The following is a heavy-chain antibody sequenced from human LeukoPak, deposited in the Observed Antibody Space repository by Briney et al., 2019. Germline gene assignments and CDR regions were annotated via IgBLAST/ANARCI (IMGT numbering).Heavy chain of an antibody. Sequence: PSETLSLTCTVSGYSISSGYYWGWIRQPPGKGLEWIGSMYYSGSTYYNPSLKSRVTISVDTSKNQFSLNLRSVTAADTAVYYCARHAFYYYYYMDVWGKGTTVTVSS. CDR3: ARHAFYYYYYMDV. D-gene: IGHD3-16*01. CDR1: GYSISSGYY. CDR2: MYYSGST. J-gene: IGHJ6*03. V-gene: IGHV4-38-2*02.